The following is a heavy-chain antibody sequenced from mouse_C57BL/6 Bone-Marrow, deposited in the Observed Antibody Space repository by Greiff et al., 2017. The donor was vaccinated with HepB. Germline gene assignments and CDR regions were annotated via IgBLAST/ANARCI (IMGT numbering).Heavy chain of an antibody. CDR1: GYTFTSYW. CDR3: ARGDYYGSSGAMDY. Sequence: QVQLQQPGAELVKPGASVKLSCKASGYTFTSYWMHWVKQRPGQGLEWIGMIHPNSGSTNYNEKFKSKATLTVDKSSSTAYMQLSSLTYEDSAVYYCARGDYYGSSGAMDYWGQGTSVTVSS. D-gene: IGHD1-1*01. V-gene: IGHV1-64*01. J-gene: IGHJ4*01. CDR2: IHPNSGST.